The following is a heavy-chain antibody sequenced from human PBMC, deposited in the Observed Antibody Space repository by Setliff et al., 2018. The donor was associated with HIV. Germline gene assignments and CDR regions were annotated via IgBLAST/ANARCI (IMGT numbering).Heavy chain of an antibody. V-gene: IGHV1-24*01. D-gene: IGHD6-19*01. CDR2: FDPEDGNT. CDR1: GYTLTELS. Sequence: GPSVTVSCKVSGYTLTELSRHWVRQAPGKGLEWMGGFDPEDGNTIYAQKFQGRVTMTADTSTDTAYMELSSLRSEDTAVYYCATVSHTNVAAHDAFDIWGQGTMVTV. CDR3: ATVSHTNVAAHDAFDI. J-gene: IGHJ3*02.